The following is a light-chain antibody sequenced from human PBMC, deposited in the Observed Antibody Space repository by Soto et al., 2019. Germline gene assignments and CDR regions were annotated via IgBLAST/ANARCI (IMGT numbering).Light chain of an antibody. CDR3: KQYGYSSIT. CDR1: QSVSSSH. V-gene: IGKV3-20*01. J-gene: IGKJ5*01. Sequence: IVLTQSPATLSLSPGERATLSCRASQSVSSSHLAWYQHKPGQAPRLLIYAASSRATGRHARFSGGGSGTDFTLNTSSMQNEDFAVYYCKQYGYSSITFGTGTKLDIK. CDR2: AAS.